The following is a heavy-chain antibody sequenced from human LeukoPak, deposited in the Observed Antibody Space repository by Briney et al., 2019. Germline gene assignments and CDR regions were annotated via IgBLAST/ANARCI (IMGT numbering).Heavy chain of an antibody. CDR1: GYTFTSYD. J-gene: IGHJ4*02. CDR3: GRGEISNIAAFGY. D-gene: IGHD6-13*01. V-gene: IGHV1-8*01. CDR2: MNPNSGNT. Sequence: GASVKVSCKASGYTFTSYDINWVRQATGQGLEWMGWMNPNSGNTGYAQKFQGRVTMTRNTSISTAYMELSSLRSEDTAVYYCGRGEISNIAAFGYWGQGTLVTVSS.